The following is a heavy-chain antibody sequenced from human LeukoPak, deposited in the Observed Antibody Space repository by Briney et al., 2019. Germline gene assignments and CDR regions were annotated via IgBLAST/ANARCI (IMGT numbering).Heavy chain of an antibody. Sequence: PSETLSLTCAVYGGSFSGYYWSWIRQPPGKGLEWIGEINHSGSTNYNPSLKSRVTISVDTSKNQFSLKLSSVTAADTAVYYCARTRIAAGWFDPWGQGTLVTVSS. CDR2: INHSGST. D-gene: IGHD6-13*01. J-gene: IGHJ5*02. V-gene: IGHV4-34*01. CDR1: GGSFSGYY. CDR3: ARTRIAAGWFDP.